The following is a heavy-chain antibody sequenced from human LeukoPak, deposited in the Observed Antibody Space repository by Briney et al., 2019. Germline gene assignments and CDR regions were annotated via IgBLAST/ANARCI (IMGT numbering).Heavy chain of an antibody. CDR3: CMWCCSGGSCYSWYGRYYYYGMDV. J-gene: IGHJ6*02. V-gene: IGHV3-30*03. CDR2: ISYDGSNK. CDR1: GFTFSSYA. D-gene: IGHD2-15*01. Sequence: GGSLRLSCAASGFTFSSYAMSWVRQAPGKGLEWVAVISYDGSNKYYADSVKGRFTISRGNSKNTLYLQMNSLRAEDTAVYYCCMWCCSGGSCYSWYGRYYYYGMDVWGQGTTVTVSS.